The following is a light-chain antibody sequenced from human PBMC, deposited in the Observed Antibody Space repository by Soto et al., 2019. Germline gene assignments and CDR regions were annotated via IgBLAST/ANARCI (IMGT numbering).Light chain of an antibody. V-gene: IGLV2-14*01. Sequence: QSALTQPASVSGSPGPSITISCTGTSSDVGGYNYVSWYQQHRGKAPKLMIYDVSNRPSGVSNRFSGAKSGNTASLTISGLQAEDEADYYCSSYTSSSTVVFGGGTKLTVL. CDR3: SSYTSSSTVV. CDR1: SSDVGGYNY. J-gene: IGLJ2*01. CDR2: DVS.